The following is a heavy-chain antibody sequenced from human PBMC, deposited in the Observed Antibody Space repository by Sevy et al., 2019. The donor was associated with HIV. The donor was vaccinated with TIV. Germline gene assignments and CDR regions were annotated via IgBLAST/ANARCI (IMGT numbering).Heavy chain of an antibody. J-gene: IGHJ6*02. D-gene: IGHD2-2*01. CDR1: GFSLSTYW. CDR2: IKQDGSEK. V-gene: IGHV3-7*03. CDR3: ARDCSSSSCLWGMDV. Sequence: GGSLRLSCAASGFSLSTYWMSWVRQAPGKGLEWVANIKQDGSEKYYVNSVKGRFTISRDNAKNSLYLQMNSLRAEDTAGYYCARDCSSSSCLWGMDVWGQGTTVTVSS.